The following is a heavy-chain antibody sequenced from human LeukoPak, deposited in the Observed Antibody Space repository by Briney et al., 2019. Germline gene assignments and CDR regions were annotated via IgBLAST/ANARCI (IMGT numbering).Heavy chain of an antibody. CDR2: IYNGGST. CDR1: GVSISSNY. D-gene: IGHD5-24*01. CDR3: ATLRDGYEFDY. V-gene: IGHV4-59*01. J-gene: IGHJ4*02. Sequence: PETLSLNCTVSGVSISSNYWNWIRHPPGQGLEWIGYIYNGGSTNYNPSLKSRVTISVDTSKNQFSLKLTSVTAADTAVYYCATLRDGYEFDYWGQGTLVTVSS.